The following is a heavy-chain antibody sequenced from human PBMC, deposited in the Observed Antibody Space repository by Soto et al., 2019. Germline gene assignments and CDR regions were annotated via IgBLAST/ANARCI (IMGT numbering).Heavy chain of an antibody. D-gene: IGHD5-12*01. V-gene: IGHV1-69*13. CDR3: ARVGRDGYNLSHFDD. CDR1: GGTFSSYA. CDR2: IIPIFGTA. J-gene: IGHJ4*02. Sequence: SVKVSCKASGGTFSSYAISWVRQAPGQGLEWMGGIIPIFGTANYAQKFQGRVTITADESTSTAYMELSSLRSEDTAVYYCARVGRDGYNLSHFDDWRQGTLVTVSS.